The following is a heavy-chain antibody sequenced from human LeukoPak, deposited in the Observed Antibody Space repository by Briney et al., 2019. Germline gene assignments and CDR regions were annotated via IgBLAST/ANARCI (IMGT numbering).Heavy chain of an antibody. J-gene: IGHJ6*02. CDR2: ISWNSGSI. D-gene: IGHD6-19*01. CDR3: AKAALSSGHYYYYGMDV. Sequence: GGSLRLSCAASGFTFDDYAMHWVRQAPGKGLEWVSGISWNSGSIGYADSVKGRFTISRDNAKNSLYLQMNSLRAEDTALYYCAKAALSSGHYYYYGMDVWGQGTTVTVSS. CDR1: GFTFDDYA. V-gene: IGHV3-9*01.